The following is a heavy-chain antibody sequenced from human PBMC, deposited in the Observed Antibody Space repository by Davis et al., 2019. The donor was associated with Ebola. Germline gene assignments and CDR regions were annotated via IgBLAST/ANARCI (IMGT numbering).Heavy chain of an antibody. CDR3: AHRRAVTIFGVVTDYYGMDV. Sequence: SGPTLVKPTQTLTLTCTFSGFSLSTSGMCVSWIRQPPGKALEWLALIDWDDDKYYSTSLKTRLTISKDTSKNQVVLTMTNMDPVDTATYYCAHRRAVTIFGVVTDYYGMDVWGQGTTVTVS. CDR1: GFSLSTSGMC. V-gene: IGHV2-70*12. D-gene: IGHD3-3*01. CDR2: IDWDDDK. J-gene: IGHJ6*02.